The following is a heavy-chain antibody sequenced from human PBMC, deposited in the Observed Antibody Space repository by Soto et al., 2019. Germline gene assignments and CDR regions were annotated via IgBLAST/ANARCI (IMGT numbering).Heavy chain of an antibody. V-gene: IGHV3-30*18. J-gene: IGHJ4*02. CDR2: MSYDGSKK. Sequence: PGGSLRLSCAVSGFTFSGYGMHWGRQAPGKGLEWVAAMSYDGSKKYYADSVKGRLTISRDNSQNTLYLLMNSLRADDTAVYYCAKTIAVAGLHYFDYWGQGTMVTVSS. D-gene: IGHD6-19*01. CDR1: GFTFSGYG. CDR3: AKTIAVAGLHYFDY.